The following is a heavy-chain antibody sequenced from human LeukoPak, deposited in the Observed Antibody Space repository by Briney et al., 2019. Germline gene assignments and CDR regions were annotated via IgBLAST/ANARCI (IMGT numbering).Heavy chain of an antibody. CDR1: GGSIRSYY. J-gene: IGHJ4*02. Sequence: SETLSLTCTVSGGSIRSYYWSWIRQPPGTGLEWIGYIYYSGSTNYNPSLKSRVTISVDTSKNQIYLKLSSVTAADTAVYYCVIDRRSGEDSNFWGQGTLVTVSS. D-gene: IGHD2-15*01. CDR3: VIDRRSGEDSNF. CDR2: IYYSGST. V-gene: IGHV4-59*01.